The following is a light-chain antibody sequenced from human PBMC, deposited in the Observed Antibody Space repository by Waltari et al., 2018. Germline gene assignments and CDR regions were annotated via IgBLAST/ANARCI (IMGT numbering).Light chain of an antibody. CDR2: WAS. CDR3: QQYYSLPWA. Sequence: DIVMTQSPDSLAVSLGERATINCKSSQSVLFNFNNKNYLGWYQHKPGRPPKPLIYWASTRESGVPDRFSGSGSGTDFNRTISSLQAEDVAVYYCQQYYSLPWAFGQGTKVEIK. V-gene: IGKV4-1*01. J-gene: IGKJ1*01. CDR1: QSVLFNFNNKNY.